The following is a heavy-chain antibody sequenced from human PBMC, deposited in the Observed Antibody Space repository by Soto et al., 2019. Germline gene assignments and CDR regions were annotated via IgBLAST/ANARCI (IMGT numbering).Heavy chain of an antibody. CDR2: IYHNGNT. J-gene: IGHJ4*02. V-gene: IGHV4-30-4*08. D-gene: IGHD2-21*01. CDR3: TRGELWWDY. Sequence: QVQLQESGPGLVKPSQTLSLICTVSGGSISSHDDYWSWIRQLPGEGLEWIGFIYHNGNTFYNPSLKXPXTXXLDTSNNQFSLKLSSVPAADKAVYYCTRGELWWDYWGQGTLVTVSS. CDR1: GGSISSHDDY.